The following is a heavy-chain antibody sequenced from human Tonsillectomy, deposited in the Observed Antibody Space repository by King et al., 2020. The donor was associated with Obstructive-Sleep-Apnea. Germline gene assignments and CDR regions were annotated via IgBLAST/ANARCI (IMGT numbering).Heavy chain of an antibody. Sequence: QLQESGPGLVKPSETLSLTCTVSGGSISSSSYYWGWIRQPPGKGLEWIGRIYHSGSTYFNLSLKSRVTISVDTSKNQFSLKLNSVTAADTAVYYCARDEQLIPYWYFDLWGRGTLVTVSS. CDR2: IYHSGST. CDR1: GGSISSSSYY. CDR3: ARDEQLIPYWYFDL. V-gene: IGHV4-39*07. D-gene: IGHD6-13*01. J-gene: IGHJ2*01.